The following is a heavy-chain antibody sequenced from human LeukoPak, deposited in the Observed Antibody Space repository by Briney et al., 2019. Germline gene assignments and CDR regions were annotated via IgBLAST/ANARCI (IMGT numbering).Heavy chain of an antibody. Sequence: GASVKVSCEASGYTFTGYYMHWVRQAPGQGLEWMGWINPNSGGTNYAQKFQGRVTMTRDTSISTAYMELSRLRSDDTAVYYCAVRGGYYYGSGIDYWGQGTLVTVSS. V-gene: IGHV1-2*02. CDR1: GYTFTGYY. CDR3: AVRGGYYYGSGIDY. D-gene: IGHD3-10*01. CDR2: INPNSGGT. J-gene: IGHJ4*02.